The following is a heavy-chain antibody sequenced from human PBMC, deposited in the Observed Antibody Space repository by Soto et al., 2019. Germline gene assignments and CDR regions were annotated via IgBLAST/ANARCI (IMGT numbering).Heavy chain of an antibody. CDR2: IKTKVDGGTA. CDR1: GFTFSNAW. J-gene: IGHJ6*02. Sequence: ESGGGLVKPGGSLRLSCAASGFTFSNAWMNWVRQAPGKGLEWIGRIKTKVDGGTAEYAAPVKVRFTISRDDSKNTLYLQMNSLKVEDTAVYFCTRDLALRHNNNSCAMDVWGRATTVTVSS. CDR3: TRDLALRHNNNSCAMDV. V-gene: IGHV3-15*01. D-gene: IGHD1-1*01.